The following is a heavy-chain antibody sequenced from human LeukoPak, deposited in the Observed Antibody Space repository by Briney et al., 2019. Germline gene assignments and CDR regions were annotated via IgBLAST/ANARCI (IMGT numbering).Heavy chain of an antibody. CDR3: AREEYDDHLW. J-gene: IGHJ4*02. CDR2: IKQDGSEK. CDR1: GFTFSRYW. V-gene: IGHV3-7*01. D-gene: IGHD2/OR15-2a*01. Sequence: GGSLRLSCAASGFTFSRYWMSWVRQAPGKGLECVANIKQDGSEKYYVDSVKGRFTIPRDNAKNSLYLQMNNLRAEDTAVYYCAREEYDDHLWWGQGTLVTVSS.